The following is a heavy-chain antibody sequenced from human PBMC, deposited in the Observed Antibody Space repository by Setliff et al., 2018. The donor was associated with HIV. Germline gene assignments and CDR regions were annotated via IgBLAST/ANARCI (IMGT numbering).Heavy chain of an antibody. V-gene: IGHV4-34*01. D-gene: IGHD4-17*01. J-gene: IGHJ4*02. CDR3: ARFDVTPMATRDY. CDR1: GASFTDYY. CDR2: IHHTGHI. Sequence: SETLSLTCAFYGASFTDYYWNWIRQPPGKGLEWIGEIHHTGHINYNPSFKSRVTMSLDMSTNQFSLKMASMTAADSAVYYCARFDVTPMATRDYWGQGTQVTVSS.